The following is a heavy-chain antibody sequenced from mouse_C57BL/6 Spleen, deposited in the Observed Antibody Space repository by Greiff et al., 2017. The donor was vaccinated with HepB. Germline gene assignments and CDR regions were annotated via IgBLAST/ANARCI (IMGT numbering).Heavy chain of an antibody. J-gene: IGHJ2*01. Sequence: EVNLVESGGGLVKPGGSLKLSCAASGFTFSSYAMSWVRQTPEKRLEWVATISDGGSYTYYPDNVKGRFTISRDNAKNNLYLQMSHLKSEDTAMYYCAREGNYDYDGGYYFDYWGQGTTLTVSS. CDR1: GFTFSSYA. CDR3: AREGNYDYDGGYYFDY. D-gene: IGHD2-4*01. V-gene: IGHV5-4*01. CDR2: ISDGGSYT.